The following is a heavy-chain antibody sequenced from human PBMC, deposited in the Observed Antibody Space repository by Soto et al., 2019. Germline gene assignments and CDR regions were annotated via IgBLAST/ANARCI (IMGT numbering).Heavy chain of an antibody. J-gene: IGHJ4*02. Sequence: PGGSLRLSCTASGFTFSNYAMSWVRQAPGKGLEWVSTFSSGGGGTYYADSVKGRFTISRDNSKNTLSLQMNSLRAEDTAVYYCTKANRYCSGANCFTFDYWGLGTQVTVSS. CDR1: GFTFSNYA. CDR3: TKANRYCSGANCFTFDY. CDR2: FSSGGGGT. V-gene: IGHV3-23*01. D-gene: IGHD2-15*01.